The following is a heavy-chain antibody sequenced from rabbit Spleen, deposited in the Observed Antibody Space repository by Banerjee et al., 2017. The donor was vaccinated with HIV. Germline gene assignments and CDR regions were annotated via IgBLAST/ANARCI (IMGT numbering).Heavy chain of an antibody. D-gene: IGHD1-1*01. J-gene: IGHJ6*01. CDR1: GVSFNDKDV. CDR2: INMVTGKS. CDR3: ARDTSSSFSSYGMDL. Sequence: QEQLEESGGGLVKPEGSLTLTCKASGVSFNDKDVMCWVRQAPGKGLEWITCINMVTGKSVYASWAKGRFTISKTSSTTVTLQMSSLTVADTATYFCARDTSSSFSSYGMDLWGPGTLVTVS. V-gene: IGHV1S45*01.